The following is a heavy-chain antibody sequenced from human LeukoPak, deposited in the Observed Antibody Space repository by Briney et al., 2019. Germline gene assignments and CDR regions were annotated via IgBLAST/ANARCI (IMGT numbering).Heavy chain of an antibody. CDR2: INPNSGGT. J-gene: IGHJ6*03. D-gene: IGHD3-3*01. CDR3: ASSIFGVAPSRLRSDYYYYMDV. Sequence: ASVKVSCKASGYTFIGYYIHWVRQAPGQGLEWMGWINPNSGGTKYAQKFQGRVTMTRDTSISTAYMDLSRLTSDDTAVYYCASSIFGVAPSRLRSDYYYYMDVWGKGTTVTVSS. CDR1: GYTFIGYY. V-gene: IGHV1-2*02.